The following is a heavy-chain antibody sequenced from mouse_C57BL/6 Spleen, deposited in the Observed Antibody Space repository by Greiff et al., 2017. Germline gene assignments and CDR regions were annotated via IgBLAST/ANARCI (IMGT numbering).Heavy chain of an antibody. J-gene: IGHJ2*01. CDR2: IYPGVGDT. CDR3: ARGGYYGNYLDY. Sequence: QVQLQQSGAELVKPGASVKISCKASGYAFSSYWMNWVKQRPGKGLEWIGQIYPGVGDTNYNGKFKGKATLTADKSSSTAYMQLSSLTSEDSAVYFCARGGYYGNYLDYWGQGTTLTVSS. V-gene: IGHV1-80*01. CDR1: GYAFSSYW. D-gene: IGHD2-1*01.